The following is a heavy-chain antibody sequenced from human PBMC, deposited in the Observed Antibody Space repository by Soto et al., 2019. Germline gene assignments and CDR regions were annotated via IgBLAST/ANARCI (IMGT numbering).Heavy chain of an antibody. Sequence: SETLSLTCTVSGGSISSYYWSWIRQPPGKGLEWIGYIYYSGITNYNPSLKSRVTISVDTSKNQFSLKLSSVTAADTAVYYCAREDRAMGTIGYWGQGTLVTVSS. V-gene: IGHV4-59*01. CDR3: AREDRAMGTIGY. J-gene: IGHJ4*02. CDR2: IYYSGIT. D-gene: IGHD5-18*01. CDR1: GGSISSYY.